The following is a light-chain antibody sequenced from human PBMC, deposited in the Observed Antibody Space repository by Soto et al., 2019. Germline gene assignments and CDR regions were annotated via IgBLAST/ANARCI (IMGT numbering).Light chain of an antibody. V-gene: IGLV7-46*01. Sequence: QAVVTQEPSLTVSPGGTVTLTCGSSTGPVTSGHFPYWFQQKPGQAPRTLISDISKRLSGTPARFSGSLLGDKAALTLSGAQPEDEADYYCLLYVRGSSVFGTGTKLTVL. CDR3: LLYVRGSSV. CDR1: TGPVTSGHF. CDR2: DIS. J-gene: IGLJ1*01.